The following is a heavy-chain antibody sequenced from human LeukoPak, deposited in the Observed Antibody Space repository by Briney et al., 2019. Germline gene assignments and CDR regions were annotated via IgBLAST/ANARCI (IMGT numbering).Heavy chain of an antibody. CDR1: GGSISSSSYY. D-gene: IGHD3-22*01. CDR2: IYYSGST. CDR3: ARGIYHYDSSGYXXFDX. V-gene: IGHV4-39*07. Sequence: SETLSLTCTVPGGSISSSSYYWGWIRQPPGKGLEWIGSIYYSGSTYYNPSLKSRVTISVDTSKNQFSLKLSSVTAADTAVYYCARGIYHYDSSGYXXFDXXXQGTLVTVX. J-gene: IGHJ4*02.